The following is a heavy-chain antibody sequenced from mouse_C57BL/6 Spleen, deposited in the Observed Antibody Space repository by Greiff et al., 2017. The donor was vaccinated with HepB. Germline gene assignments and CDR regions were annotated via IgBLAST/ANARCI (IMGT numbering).Heavy chain of an antibody. CDR3: ARNGNDERLPFDY. Sequence: DVKLVESEGGLVQPGSSMKLSCTASGFTFSDYYMAWVRQVPEKGLEWVANINYDGSSTYYLDSLKSRFIISRDNAKNILYLQMSSLKSEDTATYYCARNGNDERLPFDYWGQGTTLTVSS. CDR1: GFTFSDYY. CDR2: INYDGSST. V-gene: IGHV5-16*01. D-gene: IGHD2-2*01. J-gene: IGHJ2*01.